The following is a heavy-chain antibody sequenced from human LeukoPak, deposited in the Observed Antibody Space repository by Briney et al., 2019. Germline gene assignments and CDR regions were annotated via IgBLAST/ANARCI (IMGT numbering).Heavy chain of an antibody. V-gene: IGHV1-2*02. CDR1: GYTFIDYY. D-gene: IGHD3-22*01. CDR3: ARGVLAGYDSSGYRFYNRFDP. CDR2: INPNSGGT. Sequence: ASVKVSCKASGYTFIDYYMHWVRPAPGQGLEWMGWINPNSGGTNYQGRVTMTRDTSISTAYMELSRLTSDDTAVYYCARGVLAGYDSSGYRFYNRFDPWGQGTLSPSPQ. J-gene: IGHJ5*02.